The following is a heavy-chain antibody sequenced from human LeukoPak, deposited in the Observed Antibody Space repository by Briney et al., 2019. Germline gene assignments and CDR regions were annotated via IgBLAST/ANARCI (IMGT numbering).Heavy chain of an antibody. CDR3: ASAHYGDYGGFANLNF. Sequence: GGSLRLSCAASGFTFSNFWMHWVRHAPGKGLVWVSRITPDGGGADYMDSVKGRFTISRDNAKNTLYLQMNSLRAEDTAVYYCASAHYGDYGGFANLNFWGQGTLVTVSS. CDR1: GFTFSNFW. D-gene: IGHD4-17*01. J-gene: IGHJ4*02. CDR2: ITPDGGGA. V-gene: IGHV3-74*01.